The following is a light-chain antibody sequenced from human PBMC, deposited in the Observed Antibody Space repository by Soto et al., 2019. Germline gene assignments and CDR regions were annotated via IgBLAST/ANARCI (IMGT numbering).Light chain of an antibody. J-gene: IGKJ1*01. CDR2: GAS. CDR1: QSVSSN. Sequence: EIVMTQSPATLSVSPGERATLSCRASQSVSSNLAWYQQKPGQAPRLLIYGASTRATGSPARFSGSGSVTEFTLTISRLQSEDFSVYYCQQYNNWPRTFGQGTKVEIK. V-gene: IGKV3-15*01. CDR3: QQYNNWPRT.